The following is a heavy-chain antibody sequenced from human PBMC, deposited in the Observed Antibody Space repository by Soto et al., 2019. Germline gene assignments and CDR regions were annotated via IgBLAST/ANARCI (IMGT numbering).Heavy chain of an antibody. Sequence: GASLKVSCKASGYTFTSYYMHWVRQAPGQGLEWMGIINPSGGSTSYAQKFQGRVTMTRDTSTSTVYMELSSLRSEDTAVYYCARDYGLDCSGGSCLYGMDVWGQGTTVTVSS. CDR1: GYTFTSYY. CDR2: INPSGGST. J-gene: IGHJ6*02. CDR3: ARDYGLDCSGGSCLYGMDV. V-gene: IGHV1-46*01. D-gene: IGHD2-15*01.